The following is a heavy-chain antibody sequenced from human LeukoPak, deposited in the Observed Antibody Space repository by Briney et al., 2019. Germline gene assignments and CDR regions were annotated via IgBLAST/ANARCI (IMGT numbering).Heavy chain of an antibody. V-gene: IGHV4-59*08. D-gene: IGHD3-10*01. J-gene: IGHJ5*02. CDR3: ARGGSPLNWFDP. Sequence: GYIYYSRSTNYNPSLKSRVTISVDTSKNQFSLRLSSVTAADTAVYYCARGGSPLNWFDPWGQGTLVTVSS. CDR2: IYYSRST.